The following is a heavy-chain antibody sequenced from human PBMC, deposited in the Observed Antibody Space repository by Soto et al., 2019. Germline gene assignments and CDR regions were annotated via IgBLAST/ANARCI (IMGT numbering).Heavy chain of an antibody. V-gene: IGHV3-30-3*01. CDR1: GFTFSSYA. D-gene: IGHD3-3*01. CDR3: ARNVLRFLEWFSDY. CDR2: ISYDGSNK. Sequence: QVQLVESGGVVVQPGRSLRLSCAASGFTFSSYAMHWVRQAPGKGLEWVAVISYDGSNKYYADSVKGRFTISRDNSKNTLYLQMNSLRAEDTAVYYCARNVLRFLEWFSDYWGQGTLVTVSS. J-gene: IGHJ4*02.